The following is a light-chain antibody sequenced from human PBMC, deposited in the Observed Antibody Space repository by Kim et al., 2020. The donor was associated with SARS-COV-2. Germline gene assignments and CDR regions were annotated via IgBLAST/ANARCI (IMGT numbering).Light chain of an antibody. J-gene: IGLJ1*01. CDR1: KLGDKY. CDR3: QAWDSSTEV. V-gene: IGLV3-1*01. CDR2: QDS. Sequence: SPGQTASMTCSGDKLGDKYACWYQQKPGQSPVLVIYQDSKRHSGIPERFSGSNSGNTATLTISGTQAMDEADYYCQAWDSSTEVFGTGTKVTVL.